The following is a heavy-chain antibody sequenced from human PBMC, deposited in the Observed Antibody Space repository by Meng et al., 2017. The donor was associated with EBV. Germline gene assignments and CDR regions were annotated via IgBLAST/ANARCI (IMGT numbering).Heavy chain of an antibody. CDR3: ARGLDYFDY. V-gene: IGHV1-18*01. CDR2: ISAYNGHT. J-gene: IGHJ4*02. CDR1: GYTFTSYG. Sequence: QVEAVQYGAEVKKHGASVEVSCKASGYTFTSYGISWVRQAPGQGLEWMGWISAYNGHTNYAQKLKGRATMTTDTSTSTAYMGLRSMRADDTAVYYCARGLDYFDYWGQGTLVTVSS.